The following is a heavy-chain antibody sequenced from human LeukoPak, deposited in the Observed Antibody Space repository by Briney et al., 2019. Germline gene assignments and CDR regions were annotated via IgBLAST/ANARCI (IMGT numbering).Heavy chain of an antibody. J-gene: IGHJ3*02. D-gene: IGHD3-16*01. CDR3: AREQATFGSAGAFDI. CDR2: TWFGGT. CDR1: GFTLWRHG. Sequence: AGGSLRLSCAASGFTLWRHGMHWLRQTPGKGLEWVAVTWFGGTDYADSVKGRFTVSRDNSKMTLNLQMNYLRVEDTALYYCAREQATFGSAGAFDIWGRGTVVTVSS. V-gene: IGHV3-33*01.